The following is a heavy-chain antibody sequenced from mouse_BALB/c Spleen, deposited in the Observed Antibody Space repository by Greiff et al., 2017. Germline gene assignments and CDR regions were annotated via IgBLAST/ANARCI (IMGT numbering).Heavy chain of an antibody. D-gene: IGHD2-1*01. J-gene: IGHJ4*01. CDR3: ARSGNPVFYYAMDY. CDR2: ISSGSSTI. V-gene: IGHV5-17*02. Sequence: EVKLVESGGGLVQPGGSRKLSCAASGFTFSSFGMHWARQAPEKGLEWVAYISSGSSTIYYADTVKGRFTISRDNPKNTLFLQMTSLRSEDTAMYYCARSGNPVFYYAMDYWGQGTSVTVSS. CDR1: GFTFSSFG.